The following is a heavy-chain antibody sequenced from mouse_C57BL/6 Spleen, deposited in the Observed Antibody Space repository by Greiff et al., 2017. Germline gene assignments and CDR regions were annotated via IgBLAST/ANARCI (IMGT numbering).Heavy chain of an antibody. CDR3: ARKDYYGDWYFDV. Sequence: VQLQQSGPELVKPGASVKISCKASGYAFSSSWMNWVKQRPGKGLEWIGRIYPGDGDTNYNGKFKGKATLTADKSSSTAYMQLSSLTSEDSAVYFCARKDYYGDWYFDVWGTGTTVTVSS. D-gene: IGHD1-1*01. J-gene: IGHJ1*03. CDR2: IYPGDGDT. V-gene: IGHV1-82*01. CDR1: GYAFSSSW.